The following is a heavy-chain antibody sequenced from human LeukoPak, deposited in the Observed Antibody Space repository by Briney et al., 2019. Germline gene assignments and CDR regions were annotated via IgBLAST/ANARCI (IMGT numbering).Heavy chain of an antibody. CDR2: IYYSGST. CDR1: GGSISSSSYY. Sequence: SETLSLTCTVSGGSISSSSYYWGWIRQPPGKGLEWIGSIYYSGSTYYNPSLKSRVTISVDTSKNQFSLKLSSVTAADTAVYYCARDLSVVVRGTFNWGQGTLVTVSS. CDR3: ARDLSVVVRGTFN. D-gene: IGHD3-10*01. V-gene: IGHV4-39*07. J-gene: IGHJ4*02.